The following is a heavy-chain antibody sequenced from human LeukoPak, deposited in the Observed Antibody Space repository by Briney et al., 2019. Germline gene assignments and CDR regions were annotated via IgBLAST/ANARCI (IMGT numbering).Heavy chain of an antibody. CDR2: IYSGGST. CDR3: ARPYDSSGSYYYGMDV. J-gene: IGHJ6*02. CDR1: GFTVSSNY. D-gene: IGHD3-22*01. V-gene: IGHV3-66*02. Sequence: GSLRLSCAASGFTVSSNYMSWVRQAPGKGLEWVSVIYSGGSTYYADSVKGRFTISRDNSKNTLYLQMNSLRAEDTAVYYCARPYDSSGSYYYGMDVWGQGTTVTVSS.